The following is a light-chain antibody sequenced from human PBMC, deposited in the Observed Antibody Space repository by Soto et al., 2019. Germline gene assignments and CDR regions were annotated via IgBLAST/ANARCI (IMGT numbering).Light chain of an antibody. CDR3: RQYGSSPWT. J-gene: IGKJ1*01. V-gene: IGKV3-20*01. Sequence: EIVLTQPRGTLALSPGEGATLSCRASQTGSSYLAWYQQKPGQAPRLLIFDASKRATGIPDRFSGSGSGTDLTLTLRRLEPEDFAVYSCRQYGSSPWTFGEGTKVEIK. CDR2: DAS. CDR1: QTGSSY.